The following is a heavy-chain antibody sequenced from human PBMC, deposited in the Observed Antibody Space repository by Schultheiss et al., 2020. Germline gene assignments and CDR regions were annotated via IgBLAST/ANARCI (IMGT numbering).Heavy chain of an antibody. Sequence: ASVKVSCTASGGTFSSYAISWERQAPGQGLEWMGWTNPNSGGTNYAQKLQGRVTMTTDTSTSTAYMELRSLRSDDTAVYYCARDRGYYDSSGYYCRYWYFDFWGRGTLVTVSS. D-gene: IGHD3-22*01. CDR2: TNPNSGGT. CDR1: GGTFSSYA. J-gene: IGHJ2*01. CDR3: ARDRGYYDSSGYYCRYWYFDF. V-gene: IGHV1-18*01.